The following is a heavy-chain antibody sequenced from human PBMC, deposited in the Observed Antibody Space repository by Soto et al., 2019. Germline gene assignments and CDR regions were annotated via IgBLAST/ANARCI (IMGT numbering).Heavy chain of an antibody. V-gene: IGHV3-74*03. CDR2: INSDGSAT. Sequence: EVQLVESGGGLIQPGGSLRLSCAASGFIFSGYWMHWVRQAPGKGLVWVSRINSDGSATTYADSVKGRFTISRDNAKNTMYLQMNSLRAEDTAVYFCARLLGGSGSFIDCWGQGTLVNVSS. CDR1: GFIFSGYW. J-gene: IGHJ4*02. CDR3: ARLLGGSGSFIDC. D-gene: IGHD3-10*01.